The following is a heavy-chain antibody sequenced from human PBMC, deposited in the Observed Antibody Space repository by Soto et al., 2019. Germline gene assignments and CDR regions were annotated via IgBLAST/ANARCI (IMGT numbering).Heavy chain of an antibody. J-gene: IGHJ6*02. CDR3: AKSSGYDFFYYGMDI. Sequence: SETLTLTCTISGGSLNSSYWSWIRQAPGKGLEWIGRIYARGVTNYNPSLKSRVTMSGDPSRNQFSLRLTSVTVADTAVYYCAKSSGYDFFYYGMDIWGRGTTVTVSS. CDR2: IYARGVT. D-gene: IGHD5-18*01. CDR1: GGSLNSSY. V-gene: IGHV4-4*07.